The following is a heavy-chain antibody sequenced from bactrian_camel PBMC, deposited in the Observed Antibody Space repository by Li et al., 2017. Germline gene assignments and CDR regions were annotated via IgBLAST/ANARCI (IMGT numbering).Heavy chain of an antibody. D-gene: IGHD2*01. J-gene: IGHJ4*01. CDR3: SADWSGGYCYLSQDYRYVQL. Sequence: HVQLVESGGGSVQAGESLKLSCAFDAYTPANVRMAWFRQAPGKEREGVASLASDGSSIYANSLKGRFTISKDNTNNTLYLQMDNLKPEDSAMYYCSADWSGGYCYLSQDYRYVQLWGQGTQVTVS. CDR2: LASDGSS. CDR1: AYTPANVR. V-gene: IGHV3S53*01.